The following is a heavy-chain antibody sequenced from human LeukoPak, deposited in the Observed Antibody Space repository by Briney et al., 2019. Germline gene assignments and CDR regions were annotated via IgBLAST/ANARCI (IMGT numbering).Heavy chain of an antibody. CDR2: IYGSGST. Sequence: GGSLRLSCAASGLTVSSNYLSWVRQAPGMGLDWVSVIYGSGSTDYADSVKGRFIMSRDTSKDTVYLQMNSLRAEDTAVYYCASRTYYDRSGPNWYFDLWGRGTLVTVSS. CDR3: ASRTYYDRSGPNWYFDL. D-gene: IGHD3-22*01. CDR1: GLTVSSNY. V-gene: IGHV3-66*01. J-gene: IGHJ2*01.